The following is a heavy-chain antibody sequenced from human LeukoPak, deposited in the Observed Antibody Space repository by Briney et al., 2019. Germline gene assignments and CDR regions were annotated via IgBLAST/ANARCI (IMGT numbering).Heavy chain of an antibody. V-gene: IGHV3-7*03. J-gene: IGHJ3*01. CDR2: INLDGSEG. CDR3: ARSSXXSSSSV. Sequence: GGSLRLSCAVSGFTFSGFWMSWSRQAPGKGREWVASINLDGSEGYYTDVVKGRFTISRDNVKNSLYLQINSLRAEDTAVYYCARSSXXSSSSVWGQXTXXXVSS. D-gene: IGHD6-6*01. CDR1: GFTFSGFW.